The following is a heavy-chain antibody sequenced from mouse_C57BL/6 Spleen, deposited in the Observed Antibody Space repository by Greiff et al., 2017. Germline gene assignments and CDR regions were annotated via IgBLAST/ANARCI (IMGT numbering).Heavy chain of an antibody. V-gene: IGHV1-55*01. D-gene: IGHD6-1*01. Sequence: VKLQQPGAELVKPGASVKMSCKASGYTFTSYWITWVKQRPGQGLEWIGDIYPGSGSTNYNEKFKSKATLTVDTSSSTAYMQLSSLTSEDSAVYYCAKQRGDYAMDYWGQGTSVTVSS. J-gene: IGHJ4*01. CDR2: IYPGSGST. CDR1: GYTFTSYW. CDR3: AKQRGDYAMDY.